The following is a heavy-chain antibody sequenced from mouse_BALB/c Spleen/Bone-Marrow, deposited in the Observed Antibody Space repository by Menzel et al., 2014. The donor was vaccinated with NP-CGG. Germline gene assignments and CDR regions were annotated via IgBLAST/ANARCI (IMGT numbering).Heavy chain of an antibody. CDR2: ISNGGSTT. CDR3: ARDGYDVGGALDY. J-gene: IGHJ4*01. CDR1: GFTFSYYT. Sequence: EVKVEESGGGLVQPGGSLKLSCAASGFTFSYYTMSWVRQTPEKRLEWVAYISNGGSTTYHPDTVKGRFTTSRDNAKNTLYLQMSSLKSEDTAMYYCARDGYDVGGALDYWGQGTSVTVSS. V-gene: IGHV5-12-2*01. D-gene: IGHD2-2*01.